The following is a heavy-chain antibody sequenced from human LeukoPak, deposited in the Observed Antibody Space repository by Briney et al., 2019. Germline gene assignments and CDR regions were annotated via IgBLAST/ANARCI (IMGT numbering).Heavy chain of an antibody. Sequence: GGSLRLSCAASGFTFSSYGMHWVRQAPGKGLEWVAVISYDGSNKYYADSVKGRFTISRDNSKNTLYLQMNSLRAEDTAVYYCARYYDFWSGYYYYGMDVWGQGTTVTVSS. V-gene: IGHV3-30*03. CDR1: GFTFSSYG. CDR3: ARYYDFWSGYYYYGMDV. CDR2: ISYDGSNK. D-gene: IGHD3-3*01. J-gene: IGHJ6*02.